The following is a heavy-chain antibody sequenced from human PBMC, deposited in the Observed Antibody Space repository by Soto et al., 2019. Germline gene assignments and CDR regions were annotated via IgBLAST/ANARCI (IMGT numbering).Heavy chain of an antibody. J-gene: IGHJ4*02. CDR1: GGTFSSYA. CDR2: IIPMFGTA. CDR3: ARAPIKYCISTSCYAGPGDY. Sequence: SVKVSCKASGGTFSSYAISWVRQAPGQGLEWMGGIIPMFGTADYAQKFQGRVTITADESTSTAYMELSSLRSDDTAVYYCARAPIKYCISTSCYAGPGDYWGQGTLVTVSS. V-gene: IGHV1-69*13. D-gene: IGHD2-2*01.